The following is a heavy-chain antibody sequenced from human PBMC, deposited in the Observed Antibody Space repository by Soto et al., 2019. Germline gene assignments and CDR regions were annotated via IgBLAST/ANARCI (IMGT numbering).Heavy chain of an antibody. CDR1: GFTFSSYA. D-gene: IGHD2-8*01. CDR3: ARVFCTNGICSSFDY. J-gene: IGHJ4*02. V-gene: IGHV3-74*01. Sequence: GGSLRLSCAASGFTFSSYAMSWVRQTPGKGLVWVSRINGDGSTTFYADSVKGRFTISRDNAKSTLYLQMNSLRAEDTAVYYCARVFCTNGICSSFDYWGQGTLVTVSS. CDR2: INGDGSTT.